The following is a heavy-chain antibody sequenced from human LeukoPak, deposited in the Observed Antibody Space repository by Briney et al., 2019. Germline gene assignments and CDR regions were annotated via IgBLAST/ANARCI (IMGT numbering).Heavy chain of an antibody. CDR1: GYSFTNTF. CDR3: ARGGDSGAYPYNWLDS. D-gene: IGHD3-22*01. J-gene: IGHJ5*01. V-gene: IGHV5-51*01. Sequence: GESLKISCKASGYSFTNTFIGWVRQMPGKGLEWMGIIWPGDSDTRYSPSFQGQVTITADNSITTAYLQWKSLKASDTAMYYCARGGDSGAYPYNWLDSWGQGTLVTVSS. CDR2: IWPGDSDT.